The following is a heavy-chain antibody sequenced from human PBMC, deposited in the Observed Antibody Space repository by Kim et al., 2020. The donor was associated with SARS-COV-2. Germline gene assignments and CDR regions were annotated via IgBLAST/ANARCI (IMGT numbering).Heavy chain of an antibody. V-gene: IGHV4-38-2*02. J-gene: IGHJ4*01. CDR2: IYHSGST. CDR3: ARDSDYGDLIPRLYYFD. CDR1: GYSISSGYY. D-gene: IGHD4-17*01. Sequence: SETLSLTCTVSGYSISSGYYWGWIRQPPGKGLEWIGSIYHSGSTYYNPSLKSRVTISVDTSKNQFSLKLSSVTAADTAVYYCARDSDYGDLIPRLYYFD.